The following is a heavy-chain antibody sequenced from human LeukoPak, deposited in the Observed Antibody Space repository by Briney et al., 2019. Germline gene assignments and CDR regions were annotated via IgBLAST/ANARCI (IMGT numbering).Heavy chain of an antibody. CDR2: ISGSGGST. D-gene: IGHD2-2*01. V-gene: IGHV3-23*01. Sequence: GGSLRLSRAASGFTFSSYAMSWVRQAPGKGLEWVSAISGSGGSTYYADSVKGRFTISRDNSKNTLYLQMNSLRAEDTAVYYCAKVRGLPAAAEYYFDYWGQGTLVTVSS. J-gene: IGHJ4*02. CDR3: AKVRGLPAAAEYYFDY. CDR1: GFTFSSYA.